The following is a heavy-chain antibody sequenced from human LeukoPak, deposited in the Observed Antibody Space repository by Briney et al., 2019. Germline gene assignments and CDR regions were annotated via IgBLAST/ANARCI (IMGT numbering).Heavy chain of an antibody. Sequence: GGSLRLSCAASGFTFSSYDMHWVRQAPGKGLEWVAVLWYDGSDSYYADSVKARFTISRDNSKNTLYLQMNSLRAEDTAVYYCAGKAIDAFDIWGQGTMVTVSS. D-gene: IGHD3-9*01. CDR1: GFTFSSYD. CDR2: LWYDGSDS. CDR3: AGKAIDAFDI. J-gene: IGHJ3*02. V-gene: IGHV3-33*01.